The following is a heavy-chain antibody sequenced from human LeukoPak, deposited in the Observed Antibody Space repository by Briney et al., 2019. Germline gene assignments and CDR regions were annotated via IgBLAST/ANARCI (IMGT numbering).Heavy chain of an antibody. J-gene: IGHJ4*02. CDR3: ARDKSPIRSRSGSESSPLDK. Sequence: ASVTLSCKTAGYTFTYYGINMLRQDPAQGLEWIGWISGYNGNTKYVQKFQGRVTMTTDTFTNTAYMELRSLRSDDTAMYYCARDKSPIRSRSGSESSPLDKWGQGTLVFVSS. CDR1: GYTFTYYG. CDR2: ISGYNGNT. V-gene: IGHV1-18*04. D-gene: IGHD6-19*01.